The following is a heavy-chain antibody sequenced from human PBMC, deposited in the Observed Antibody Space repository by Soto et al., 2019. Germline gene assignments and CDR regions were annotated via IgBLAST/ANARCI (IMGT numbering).Heavy chain of an antibody. V-gene: IGHV1-3*01. D-gene: IGHD2-21*02. CDR2: INAGNGNT. CDR1: GYTFTSYA. J-gene: IGHJ4*02. Sequence: ASVKVACKACGYTFTSYAMHWVRQAPGQRLEWMGWINAGNGNTKYSQKFQGRVTITRDTSASTAYMELSSLRSEDTAVYYCARGGGIVVVTAPYDHWGQGTLVTVSS. CDR3: ARGGGIVVVTAPYDH.